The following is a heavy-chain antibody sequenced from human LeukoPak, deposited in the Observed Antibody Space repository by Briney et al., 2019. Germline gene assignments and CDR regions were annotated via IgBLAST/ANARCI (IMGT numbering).Heavy chain of an antibody. D-gene: IGHD4-23*01. Sequence: SETLSLTCTVSGASITSDIFYWNWIRQSPGKGLEWIGAIHNSRGASYNPSLESRLTISVDPSENKFFLKMTSVTDADTATYYCGKVGGNTNSWGQGTLVTVSS. CDR1: GASITSDIFY. CDR2: IHNSRGA. J-gene: IGHJ4*02. V-gene: IGHV4-30-4*01. CDR3: GKVGGNTNS.